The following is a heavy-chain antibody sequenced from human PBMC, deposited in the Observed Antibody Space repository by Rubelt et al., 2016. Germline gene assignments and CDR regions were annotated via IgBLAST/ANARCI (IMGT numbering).Heavy chain of an antibody. J-gene: IGHJ6*03. V-gene: IGHV4-59*01. Sequence: QVQLQVSGPGLVKPSETLSLTCTVSGGSISGYYWSWIRQPPGKGLEWIGYIYYTESTNYNPSLQGRVTISVDTSKNHLSLNLNSVTSAVTAVYYCARRVYSYYYYYYLAVWGEGTTVTVSS. CDR2: IYYTEST. CDR1: GGSISGYY. D-gene: IGHD2-15*01. CDR3: ARRVYSYYYYYYLAV.